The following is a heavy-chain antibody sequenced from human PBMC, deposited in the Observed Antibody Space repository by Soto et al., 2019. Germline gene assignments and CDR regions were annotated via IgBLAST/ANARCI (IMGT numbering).Heavy chain of an antibody. CDR2: IYPGDSDT. CDR3: ARHRLLMTPLSMDV. D-gene: IGHD2-8*01. V-gene: IGHV5-51*01. J-gene: IGHJ6*02. CDR1: GYSFTSYW. Sequence: GESLKISCKASGYSFTSYWIAWVRQMPGKGLEWMGIIYPGDSDTRYSPSFEGQVTISADKSIRTAYLQWNTLKASDTAIYYCARHRLLMTPLSMDVWGQGTTVTVSS.